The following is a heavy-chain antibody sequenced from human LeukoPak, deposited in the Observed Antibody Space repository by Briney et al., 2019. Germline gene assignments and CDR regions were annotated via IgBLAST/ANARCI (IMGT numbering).Heavy chain of an antibody. CDR2: ISGSGGST. Sequence: PGGSLRLSCAASGFTFSSYAMSWVRQAPGKGLEWVSAISGSGGSTYYADSVKGRFTISRDNSKNTLYLQMNSLRAEDTAVYYRAKDLYYYDSSGYYNFDYWGQGTLVTVSS. J-gene: IGHJ4*02. CDR3: AKDLYYYDSSGYYNFDY. CDR1: GFTFSSYA. V-gene: IGHV3-23*01. D-gene: IGHD3-22*01.